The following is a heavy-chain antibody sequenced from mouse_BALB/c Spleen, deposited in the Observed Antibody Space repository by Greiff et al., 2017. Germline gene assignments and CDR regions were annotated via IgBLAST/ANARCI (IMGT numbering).Heavy chain of an antibody. V-gene: IGHV5-17*02. CDR2: ISSGSSTI. Sequence: EVKLVESGGGLVQPGGSRKLSCAASGFTFSSFGMHWVRQAPEKGLEWVAYISSGSSTIYYADTVKGRFTISRDNPKNTLFLQMTSLRSEDTAMYCCARHYGSSYWYFDVWGAGTTVTVSS. CDR1: GFTFSSFG. CDR3: ARHYGSSYWYFDV. J-gene: IGHJ1*01. D-gene: IGHD1-1*01.